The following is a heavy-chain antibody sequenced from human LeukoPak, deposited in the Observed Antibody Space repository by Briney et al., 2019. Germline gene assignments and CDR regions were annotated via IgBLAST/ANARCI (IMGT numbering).Heavy chain of an antibody. Sequence: PGGSLRLSCAASGFTFDDYAMHWVRQAPGKGLEWVSGISWYSGSIGYADSVKGRFTISRDNTKNSLYLQMNSLRAEDTALYYCAKGVRYCSGGSCYSPYYYGMDVWGQGTTVTVSS. J-gene: IGHJ6*02. CDR1: GFTFDDYA. CDR2: ISWYSGSI. V-gene: IGHV3-9*01. CDR3: AKGVRYCSGGSCYSPYYYGMDV. D-gene: IGHD2-15*01.